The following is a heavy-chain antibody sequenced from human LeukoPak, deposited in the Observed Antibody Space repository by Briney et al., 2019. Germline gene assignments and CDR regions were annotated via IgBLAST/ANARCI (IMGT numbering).Heavy chain of an antibody. CDR2: IYYSGST. CDR3: ARDVGYCTNGVCYGDAFDI. Sequence: SETLSLTCTVSGGSISSYYWSWIRQPPGKGLEWIGYIYYSGSTNYNPSLKSRVTISVDTSKNQFSLKLSSVTAADTAVYYCARDVGYCTNGVCYGDAFDIWGQGTMVTVSS. D-gene: IGHD2-8*01. CDR1: GGSISSYY. J-gene: IGHJ3*02. V-gene: IGHV4-59*01.